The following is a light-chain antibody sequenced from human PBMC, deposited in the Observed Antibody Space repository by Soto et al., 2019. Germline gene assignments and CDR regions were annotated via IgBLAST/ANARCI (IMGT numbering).Light chain of an antibody. J-gene: IGKJ1*01. CDR1: HDIRDH. CDR2: DAS. Sequence: IQMTQSPSSLSASVGDRVTLTCQASHDIRDHLNWYQQKPGKPPKLLIYDASNLQSGVPSRFSGSGSGTDFTLTISSLQPEDFATYYCQQSRTFGQGTKVDIK. CDR3: QQSRT. V-gene: IGKV1-39*01.